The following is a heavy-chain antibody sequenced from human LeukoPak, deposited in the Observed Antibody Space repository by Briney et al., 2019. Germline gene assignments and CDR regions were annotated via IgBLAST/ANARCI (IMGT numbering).Heavy chain of an antibody. V-gene: IGHV4-39*01. D-gene: IGHD3-22*01. CDR2: IYYSGST. CDR3: ARSSGRYDSSGDVDY. CDR1: GGPFSGYY. J-gene: IGHJ4*02. Sequence: PSETLSLTCAVYGGPFSGYYWGWIRQPPGKGLEWVGSIYYSGSTYYNPSLKSRVTISVDTSKNQFSLKLSSVTAADTAVYYCARSSGRYDSSGDVDYWGQGTLVTVSS.